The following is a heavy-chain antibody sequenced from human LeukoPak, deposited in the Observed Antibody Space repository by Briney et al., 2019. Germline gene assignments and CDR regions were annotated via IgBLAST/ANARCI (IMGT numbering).Heavy chain of an antibody. J-gene: IGHJ4*02. CDR2: ISSSSSYI. CDR1: GFTFSSYS. V-gene: IGHV3-21*01. Sequence: GGSLRLSCAASGFTFSSYSMNWVCQAPGKGLEWVSSISSSSSYIYYADSVKGRFTISRDNAKNSLYLQMNSLRAEDTAVYYCARDLNVDTAAFDYWGQGTLVTVSS. D-gene: IGHD5-18*01. CDR3: ARDLNVDTAAFDY.